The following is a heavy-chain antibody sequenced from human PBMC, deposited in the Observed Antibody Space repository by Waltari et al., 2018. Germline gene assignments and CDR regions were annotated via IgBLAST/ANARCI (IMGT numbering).Heavy chain of an antibody. CDR2: IYWNDDK. CDR1: GFSLSTSGVG. Sequence: QITLKESGPTLVKPTQTLTLTCTFSGFSLSTSGVGVGWIRQPPGKALEWLALIYWNDDKRYSTSLKGRLTIDKDNPKNQVVLTMTNMDAVDTATYYCAHSFYDSSGYLEFDYWGQGTLVTVSS. D-gene: IGHD3-22*01. CDR3: AHSFYDSSGYLEFDY. V-gene: IGHV2-5*01. J-gene: IGHJ4*02.